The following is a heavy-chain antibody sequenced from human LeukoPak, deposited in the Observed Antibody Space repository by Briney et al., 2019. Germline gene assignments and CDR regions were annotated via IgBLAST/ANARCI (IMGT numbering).Heavy chain of an antibody. CDR3: ARVDCSSTSCYEGWFDP. D-gene: IGHD2-2*01. CDR2: IYYSGST. CDR1: GFTFSSYW. V-gene: IGHV4-39*07. J-gene: IGHJ5*02. Sequence: PGGSLRLSCAASGFTFSSYWMTWVRQPPGKGLEWIGSIYYSGSTYYNPSLKSRVTISVDRSKNQFSLKLSSVTAADTAVYYCARVDCSSTSCYEGWFDPWGQGTLVTVSS.